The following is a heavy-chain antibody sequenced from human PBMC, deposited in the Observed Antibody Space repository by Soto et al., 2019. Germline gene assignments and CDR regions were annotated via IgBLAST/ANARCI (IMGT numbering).Heavy chain of an antibody. CDR3: AKDWMFSSSSPGQRFDP. D-gene: IGHD6-6*01. CDR2: ITPYNGNT. CDR1: GDTFSNSG. V-gene: IGHV1-18*01. J-gene: IGHJ5*02. Sequence: GASVKVSCKASGDTFSNSGISWVRQAPGQGLEWMGWITPYNGNTRYAQKVQDRVTMTTAASTNTVYMELRSLKSDDTAIYYCAKDWMFSSSSPGQRFDPWGQGTLVTVSS.